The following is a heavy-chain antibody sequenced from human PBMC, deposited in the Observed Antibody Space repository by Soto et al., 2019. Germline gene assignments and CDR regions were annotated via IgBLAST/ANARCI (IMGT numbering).Heavy chain of an antibody. Sequence: GGSLRLSCAASGFTFSSYAMSWVRQAPGKGLEWVSAISGSGGSTYYADSVKGRFTISRDNSKNTLYLQMNSLRAEDTAVYYCAKSLPHYYGSGSYYDYWGQGTLVTVSS. J-gene: IGHJ4*02. CDR2: ISGSGGST. D-gene: IGHD3-10*01. CDR3: AKSLPHYYGSGSYYDY. V-gene: IGHV3-23*01. CDR1: GFTFSSYA.